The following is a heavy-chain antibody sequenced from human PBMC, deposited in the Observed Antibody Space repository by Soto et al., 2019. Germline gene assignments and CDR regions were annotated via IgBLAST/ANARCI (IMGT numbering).Heavy chain of an antibody. CDR3: ARDFPDIVVAYAFDI. CDR1: GFTFSSYA. CDR2: ISYDGSNK. D-gene: IGHD2-15*01. Sequence: GGSLRLSCAASGFTFSSYAMHWVRQAPGKGLEWVAVISYDGSNKYYADSVKGRFTISRDNSKNTLYLQMNSLRAEDTAVYYCARDFPDIVVAYAFDIWGQGTMVTVSS. J-gene: IGHJ3*02. V-gene: IGHV3-30-3*01.